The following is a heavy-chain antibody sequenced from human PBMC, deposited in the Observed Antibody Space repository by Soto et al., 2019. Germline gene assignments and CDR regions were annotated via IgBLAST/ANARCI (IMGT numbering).Heavy chain of an antibody. CDR3: ATRRTFDY. CDR2: IKQDGSEK. CDR1: GFTFSSYW. J-gene: IGHJ4*02. Sequence: PVGSLRLSCVVSGFTFSSYWINCVRQAPGKGLEWVANIKQDGSEKYYVDSAKGRLTTSRDNAKNSLYLQMNSLSAEDTAIYYCATRRTFDYWGQGTLVTASS. V-gene: IGHV3-7*01.